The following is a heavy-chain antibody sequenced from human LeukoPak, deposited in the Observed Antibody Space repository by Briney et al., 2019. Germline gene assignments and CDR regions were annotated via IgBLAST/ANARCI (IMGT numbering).Heavy chain of an antibody. CDR3: ASTDSSGYYNGELDY. V-gene: IGHV3-53*01. D-gene: IGHD3-22*01. Sequence: GGSLRLSCAASGFTVSSNYMSWVRQAPGKGLEWVSVIYSGGSTYYADSVKGRFTISRDNSKNTLYLQMNSLRAEDTAVYYCASTDSSGYYNGELDYWGQGTLVTVSS. CDR1: GFTVSSNY. CDR2: IYSGGST. J-gene: IGHJ4*02.